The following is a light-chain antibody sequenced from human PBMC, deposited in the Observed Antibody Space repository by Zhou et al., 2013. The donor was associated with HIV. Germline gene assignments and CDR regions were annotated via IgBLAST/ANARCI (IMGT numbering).Light chain of an antibody. CDR1: QSVDNY. CDR3: QQYGSSPCS. Sequence: EIVLTQSPATLSLSPGQRAALSCRASQSVDNYLAWYQQKPGQAPRLLIYDASNRAAGVPARFSGSGSGADFTLTISRLEPEDFAVYYCQQYGSSPCSFGQGTKLEIK. CDR2: DAS. J-gene: IGKJ2*04. V-gene: IGKV3-20*01.